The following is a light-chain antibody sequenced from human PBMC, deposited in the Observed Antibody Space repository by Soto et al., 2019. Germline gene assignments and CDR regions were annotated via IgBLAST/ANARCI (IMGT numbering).Light chain of an antibody. CDR2: ANS. V-gene: IGLV1-40*01. CDR1: SSYIGAGYD. J-gene: IGLJ3*02. Sequence: QSVLTQPPSVSGAPGQRVTISCTGSSSYIGAGYDVHWYQQLPGTAPKLLIYANSNRPSGVPDRFSGSNSGTSASLAITGLQAEDEADYYCQSYDSSLSGWVFGGGTKVTVL. CDR3: QSYDSSLSGWV.